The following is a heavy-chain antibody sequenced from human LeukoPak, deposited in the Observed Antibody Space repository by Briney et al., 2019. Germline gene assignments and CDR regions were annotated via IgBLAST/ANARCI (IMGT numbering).Heavy chain of an antibody. CDR1: GGSFSGDY. CDR2: INHSGRT. CDR3: QKTAYEILTGYYIGDWFDP. Sequence: SETLSLNCAVYGGSFSGDYWSWIRQPPGKALHLIGEINHSGRTKYNPSLKSRVTISVDTSKNQFSLKLSSVTAADTAFFYKQKTAYEILTGYYIGDWFDPWGQGTLVTVSS. D-gene: IGHD3-9*01. J-gene: IGHJ5*02. V-gene: IGHV4-34*01.